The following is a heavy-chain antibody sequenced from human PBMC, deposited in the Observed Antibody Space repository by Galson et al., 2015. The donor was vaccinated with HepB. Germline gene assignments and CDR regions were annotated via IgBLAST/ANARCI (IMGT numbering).Heavy chain of an antibody. CDR3: ARGVVLWFGEYPCMDV. CDR1: GFTFSSYS. Sequence: SLRLSCAASGFTFSSYSMNWVRQAPGKGLEWVASISSSSSYIYYADSVKGRFTISRDNAKNSLYLQMNSLRAEDTAVYYCARGVVLWFGEYPCMDVWGQGTTVTVSS. CDR2: ISSSSSYI. J-gene: IGHJ6*02. D-gene: IGHD3-10*01. V-gene: IGHV3-21*01.